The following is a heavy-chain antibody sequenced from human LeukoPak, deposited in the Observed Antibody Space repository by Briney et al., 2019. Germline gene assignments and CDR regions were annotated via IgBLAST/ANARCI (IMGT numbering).Heavy chain of an antibody. J-gene: IGHJ6*02. Sequence: SETLSLTCAVSGGSISSGGYSWSWIRQPPGKGLEWIGYIYHSGSTYYNPSLKSRVTISVDRSKNQFSLKLSSVTAADTAVYSCAVSYTARYGMDVGGQGTTATVPS. D-gene: IGHD3-10*01. CDR1: GGSISSGGYS. CDR2: IYHSGST. V-gene: IGHV4-30-2*01. CDR3: AVSYTARYGMDV.